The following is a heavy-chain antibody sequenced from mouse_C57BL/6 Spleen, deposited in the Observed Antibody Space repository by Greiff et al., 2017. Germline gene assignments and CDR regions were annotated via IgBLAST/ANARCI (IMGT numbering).Heavy chain of an antibody. CDR1: GYTFTDYE. CDR3: TRKWLLLRHKGFAY. D-gene: IGHD1-1*01. Sequence: VQLQQSGAELVRPGASVTLSCKASGYTFTDYEMHWVKQTPVHGLEWIGAIDPETGGTAYNQKFKGKAILTADKSSSTAYMELRSLTSEDSAVYYCTRKWLLLRHKGFAYWGQGTLVTVSA. CDR2: IDPETGGT. V-gene: IGHV1-15*01. J-gene: IGHJ3*01.